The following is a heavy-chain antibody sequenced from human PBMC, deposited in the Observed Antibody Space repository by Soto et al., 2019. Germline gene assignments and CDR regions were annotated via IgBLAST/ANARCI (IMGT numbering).Heavy chain of an antibody. V-gene: IGHV3-23*01. CDR1: VFTFTNYA. J-gene: IGHJ4*01. CDR3: AKVFTPGYSSAWFADY. CDR2: ITASGGTT. Sequence: EVQLLESGGGLAQPGGSLRLSCAASVFTFTNYAMSWVRQAPGQGLEWVSGITASGGTTYYGDSVKGRFTISRDNSRNTVYLQMDGLRAEDTAVYYCAKVFTPGYSSAWFADYWGLGTLVTVSS. D-gene: IGHD6-13*01.